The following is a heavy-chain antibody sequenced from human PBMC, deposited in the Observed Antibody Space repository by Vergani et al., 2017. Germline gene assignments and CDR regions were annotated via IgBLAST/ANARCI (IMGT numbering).Heavy chain of an antibody. CDR2: ISYDGSNK. Sequence: QVQLVESGGGVVQPGRSLRLSCAASGFTFSSYAMHWVRQAPGKGLEWVAVISYDGSNKYYADSVKGRFTISRDNSKNTLYLQMNSLRAEDTAVYYCAREEYYYRDVWGRGTTVTVSS. CDR3: AREEYYYRDV. CDR1: GFTFSSYA. V-gene: IGHV3-30*04. J-gene: IGHJ6*03.